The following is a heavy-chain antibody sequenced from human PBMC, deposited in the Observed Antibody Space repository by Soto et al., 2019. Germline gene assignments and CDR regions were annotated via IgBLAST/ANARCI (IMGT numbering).Heavy chain of an antibody. CDR2: ISGSGGST. CDR3: AKAYDYTIDY. V-gene: IGHV3-23*01. Sequence: EVQLLESGGGLVQPGGSLRLSCAASGFTFSSYAMSWVRQAPGKGLEWVSAISGSGGSTYYADSVKGRFTISRDNSKNKMYLQRNSLRAEDTAVYYCAKAYDYTIDYWGQGNLVTGSS. D-gene: IGHD4-4*01. J-gene: IGHJ4*02. CDR1: GFTFSSYA.